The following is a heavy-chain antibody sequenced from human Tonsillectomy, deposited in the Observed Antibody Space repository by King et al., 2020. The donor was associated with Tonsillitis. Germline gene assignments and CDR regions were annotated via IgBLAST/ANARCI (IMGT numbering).Heavy chain of an antibody. CDR1: GASINNSSYY. V-gene: IGHV4-39*01. CDR2: VYYSGGT. J-gene: IGHJ6*03. D-gene: IGHD6-13*01. CDR3: ARLRKSSRRGGSYYYFYMDV. Sequence: QLQESGPGLVKPSETLSLTCTFSGASINNSSYYWGRIRQPPGQGLQWIGTVYYSGGTYFHPALKGRVTISLDTSKNQFSLKLKSESAADTAGYYCARLRKSSRRGGSYYYFYMDVWGKGTTVTVSS.